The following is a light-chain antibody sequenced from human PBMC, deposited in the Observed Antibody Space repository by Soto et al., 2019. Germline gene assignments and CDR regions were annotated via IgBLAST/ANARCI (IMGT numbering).Light chain of an antibody. CDR1: QSVSSY. Sequence: EIVLTQSPATLSLSPGERATLSCRASQSVSSYLAWYQQKPGQAPRLLIYDASNRATGIPARFSGSGAGTDFTLTISSLEAEDFAVYYWQQRRNWPPTFGQGTKV. V-gene: IGKV3-11*01. CDR3: QQRRNWPPT. J-gene: IGKJ1*01. CDR2: DAS.